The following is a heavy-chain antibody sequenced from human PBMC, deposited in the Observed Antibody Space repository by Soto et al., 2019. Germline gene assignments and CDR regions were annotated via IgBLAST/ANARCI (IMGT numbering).Heavy chain of an antibody. CDR2: IYNSVST. Sequence: SEPLSLTCAVSGDSINNNYYWGWIRKPPGKGLEWIASIYNSVSTHYNPSLKSRVTISIDTSKKQFSLQLTSVTAADTAVYYCARNSSGWSFDSWGQGTRVTVSS. D-gene: IGHD6-19*01. CDR1: GDSINNNYY. V-gene: IGHV4-38-2*01. J-gene: IGHJ4*02. CDR3: ARNSSGWSFDS.